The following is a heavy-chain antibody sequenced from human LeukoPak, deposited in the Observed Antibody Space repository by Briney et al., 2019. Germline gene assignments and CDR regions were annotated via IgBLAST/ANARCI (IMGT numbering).Heavy chain of an antibody. CDR2: ISWDGSRT. Sequence: QPGGSLRLSCAASEFNFDGYTMHWVRQAPGKGLEWVSLISWDGSRTYYADSVKGRFTISRDTSKNSLFLQMNSLRTEDTAFYYCTRERDSSGYYRAFDYWGLGTLVTVSS. V-gene: IGHV3-43*01. CDR3: TRERDSSGYYRAFDY. CDR1: EFNFDGYT. J-gene: IGHJ4*02. D-gene: IGHD3-22*01.